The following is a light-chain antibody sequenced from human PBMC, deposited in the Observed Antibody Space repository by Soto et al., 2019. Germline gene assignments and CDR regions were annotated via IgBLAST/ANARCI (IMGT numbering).Light chain of an antibody. Sequence: EIVLTQSPGTLSLSPGERATLSCRASQSVSNNYLAWYQQKPGQAPRLLIYGASNRATGIPDRFSGRGSGTDFNLTISRLEPEDFAVYYCQQYGSSGTFGQGTKVDIK. J-gene: IGKJ1*01. CDR2: GAS. CDR3: QQYGSSGT. V-gene: IGKV3-20*01. CDR1: QSVSNNY.